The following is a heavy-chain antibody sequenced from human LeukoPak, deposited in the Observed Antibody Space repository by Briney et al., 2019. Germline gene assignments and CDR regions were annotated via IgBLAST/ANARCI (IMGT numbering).Heavy chain of an antibody. Sequence: SETLSLTCTVSGGSISSSSYYWGWIRQPPGKGLEWIGSIYYSGSTYYNPCLKSRVTISVDTSKNQFSLKLSSVTAADTAVYYCARLQRPYSIAAAGNYFDYWGQGTLVTVSS. CDR2: IYYSGST. CDR1: GGSISSSSYY. V-gene: IGHV4-39*01. CDR3: ARLQRPYSIAAAGNYFDY. D-gene: IGHD6-13*01. J-gene: IGHJ4*02.